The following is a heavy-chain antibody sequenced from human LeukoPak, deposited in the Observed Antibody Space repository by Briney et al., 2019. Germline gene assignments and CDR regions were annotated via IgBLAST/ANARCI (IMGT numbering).Heavy chain of an antibody. J-gene: IGHJ4*02. CDR3: ARDRGSYWDGGNDY. V-gene: IGHV3-33*08. Sequence: GGSLKLSCAASGFTFNEYGMHWVRQAPGKGLEWVAVIWYDGSNKYYADSVKGRFTISRDNSKNTLYLQMNSLRAEDTAVYYCARDRGSYWDGGNDYWGQGTLVTVSS. CDR1: GFTFNEYG. CDR2: IWYDGSNK. D-gene: IGHD1-26*01.